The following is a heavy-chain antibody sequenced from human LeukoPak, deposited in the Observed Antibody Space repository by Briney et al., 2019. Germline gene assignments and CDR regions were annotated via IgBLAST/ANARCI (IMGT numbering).Heavy chain of an antibody. CDR3: ARGPRIAAAGQNYYYYGMDV. J-gene: IGHJ6*02. V-gene: IGHV1-46*01. CDR1: GYTFTSYY. CDR2: INPSGGST. Sequence: GASVKVSCKGSGYTFTSYYMHWVRQAPGQGLEWMGIINPSGGSTSYAQKFQGRVTMTRDTSTSTVYMELSSLRSEDTAVYYCARGPRIAAAGQNYYYYGMDVWGQGTTVTVSS. D-gene: IGHD6-13*01.